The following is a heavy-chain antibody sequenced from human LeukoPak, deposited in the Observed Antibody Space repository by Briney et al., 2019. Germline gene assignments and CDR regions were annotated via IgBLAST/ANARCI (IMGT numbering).Heavy chain of an antibody. CDR1: GFPFSSFA. CDR3: ARASHYDFWSGLDAFDI. Sequence: GGSLRLSCAASGFPFSSFAMSWVRQAPGKGLEWVLSISSSSSYIYYADSVKGRFTISRDNAKNSLYLQMNSLRAEDTAVYYCARASHYDFWSGLDAFDIWGQGTMVTVSS. D-gene: IGHD3-3*01. J-gene: IGHJ3*02. CDR2: ISSSSSYI. V-gene: IGHV3-21*01.